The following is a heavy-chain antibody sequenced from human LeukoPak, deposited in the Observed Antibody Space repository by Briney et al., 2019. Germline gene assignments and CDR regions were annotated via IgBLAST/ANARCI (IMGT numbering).Heavy chain of an antibody. Sequence: PGGSLRLSCAASGFTFSSYAMSWVRQAPGKGLEWVSAISGSGGSTYYADPVKGRFTISRDNSKNTLYPQMNSLRAEDTAVYYCATPITMIVVPRLQDAFDIWGQGTMVTVSS. D-gene: IGHD3-22*01. CDR1: GFTFSSYA. CDR2: ISGSGGST. V-gene: IGHV3-23*01. CDR3: ATPITMIVVPRLQDAFDI. J-gene: IGHJ3*02.